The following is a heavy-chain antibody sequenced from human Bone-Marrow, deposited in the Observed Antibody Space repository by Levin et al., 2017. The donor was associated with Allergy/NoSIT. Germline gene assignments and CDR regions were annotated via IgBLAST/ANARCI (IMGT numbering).Heavy chain of an antibody. CDR2: IKQDGSQK. CDR1: GFTFNSHW. D-gene: IGHD3-22*01. J-gene: IGHJ3*02. V-gene: IGHV3-7*01. CDR3: TRGGPTGCHDVSTGYCGACDI. Sequence: GGSMRLSCAASGFTFNSHWMTWVRQTPEKGLEWVAHIKQDGSQKYYVDSVKGRFTISRDNAKNSLYLQMNSLGVEDTALYYCTRGGPTGCHDVSTGYCGACDIWGQGTMVTVSS.